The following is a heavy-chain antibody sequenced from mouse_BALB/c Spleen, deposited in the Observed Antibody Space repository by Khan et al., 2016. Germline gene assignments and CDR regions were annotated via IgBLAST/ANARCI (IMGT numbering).Heavy chain of an antibody. V-gene: IGHV1-12*01. D-gene: IGHD2-14*01. CDR3: AREGNYFDY. CDR1: GSTFTSYN. Sequence: QVQLKQSGAELVKPGASVKMSCKASGSTFTSYNMHWVTQTPGQGLEWLVAIYPGNGDTSYNQKFKGKATLTADKSSSTAYMQLSSLTSADSACYYCAREGNYFDYWGQGTTLTVSS. CDR2: IYPGNGDT. J-gene: IGHJ2*01.